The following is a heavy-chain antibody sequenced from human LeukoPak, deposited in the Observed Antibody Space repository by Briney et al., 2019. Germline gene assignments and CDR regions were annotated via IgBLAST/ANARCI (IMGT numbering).Heavy chain of an antibody. D-gene: IGHD3-22*01. V-gene: IGHV3-49*03. CDR2: IRSKAYGGTT. CDR1: GFTFGDYA. CDR3: TREYYYDSRPENWFDP. Sequence: GGSLRLSCTASGFTFGDYAMSWFRQAPGKGLEWVGFIRSKAYGGTTEYAASVKGRFTISRDDSKSIAYLQMNSLKTEDTALYYCTREYYYDSRPENWFDPWGQGTLVTVSS. J-gene: IGHJ5*02.